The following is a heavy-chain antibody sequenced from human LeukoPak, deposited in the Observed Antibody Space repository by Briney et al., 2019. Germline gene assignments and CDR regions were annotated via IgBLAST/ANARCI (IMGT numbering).Heavy chain of an antibody. V-gene: IGHV3-23*01. CDR2: ISGSGSST. CDR3: ARGYGGRGSFDY. D-gene: IGHD4-23*01. J-gene: IGHJ4*02. CDR1: GFTFSSYA. Sequence: PGGSLRLSCAASGFTFSSYAMSWVRQAPGKGLEWVSAISGSGSSTYYADSVKGRFTISRDNSKNTLYLQMSSLRAEDTAVYYCARGYGGRGSFDYWGQGTLVTVSS.